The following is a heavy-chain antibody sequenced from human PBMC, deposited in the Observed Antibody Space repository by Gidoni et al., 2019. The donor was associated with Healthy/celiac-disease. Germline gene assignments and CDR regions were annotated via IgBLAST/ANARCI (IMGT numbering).Heavy chain of an antibody. J-gene: IGHJ4*02. CDR1: GFTFSSYA. CDR3: AKGWRWGSSGCYFDY. CDR2: ISGSGGST. V-gene: IGHV3-23*01. Sequence: EVQLLESGGGLVQPGGSLRLSCAASGFTFSSYAMSWVRQAPGKGLEGVSAISGSGGSTYYADSVKGRFTISRDNSKNTLYLQMNSLRAEDTAVYYCAKGWRWGSSGCYFDYWGQGTLVTVSS. D-gene: IGHD6-6*01.